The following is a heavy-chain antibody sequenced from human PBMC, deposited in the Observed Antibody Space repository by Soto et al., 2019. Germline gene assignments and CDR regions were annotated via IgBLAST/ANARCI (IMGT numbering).Heavy chain of an antibody. V-gene: IGHV3-74*01. CDR3: VRTSLVVAAATREDY. J-gene: IGHJ4*02. Sequence: SLRLSCAASGFTFSSYWMHWVRQAPGKGLVWVSRINSDGSSTSYADSVKGRFTISRDNAKNTLYLQMSSLRAEDTAVYYCVRTSLVVAAATREDYWGQGTLVTVSS. CDR1: GFTFSSYW. D-gene: IGHD2-15*01. CDR2: INSDGSST.